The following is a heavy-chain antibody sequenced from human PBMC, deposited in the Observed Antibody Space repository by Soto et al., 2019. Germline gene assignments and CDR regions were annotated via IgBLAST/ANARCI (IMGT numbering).Heavy chain of an antibody. J-gene: IGHJ6*02. CDR3: AREMIPMIMGGMSAMDV. D-gene: IGHD3-22*01. CDR2: ISFDGTNK. CDR1: KFTFASYV. Sequence: QVQLVESGGGVVQPERSQRLSCTASKFTFASYVMHWVRQAPGEGLEWVALISFDGTNKYYADSVKGRFTISRDNSKNTMYLQMNSLRPEATAVYYCAREMIPMIMGGMSAMDVWGQGTTVTVS. V-gene: IGHV3-30*04.